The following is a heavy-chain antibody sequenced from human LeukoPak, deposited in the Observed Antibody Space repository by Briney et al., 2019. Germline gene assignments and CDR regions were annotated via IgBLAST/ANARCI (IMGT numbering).Heavy chain of an antibody. CDR1: GYSFTSYW. J-gene: IGHJ6*03. CDR2: IYPGDSDA. Sequence: GESLKISCKGSGYSFTSYWIGWVRQMPGKGLEWMGIIYPGDSDARYSPSFQGQVTISADKSISTAYLQWSSLKASDTAMYYCARLPYSSSWSTLYYYYYMDVWGKGTTVTVSS. CDR3: ARLPYSSSWSTLYYYYYMDV. V-gene: IGHV5-51*01. D-gene: IGHD6-13*01.